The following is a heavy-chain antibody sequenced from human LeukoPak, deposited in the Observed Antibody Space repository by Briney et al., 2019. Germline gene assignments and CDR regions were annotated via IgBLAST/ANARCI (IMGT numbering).Heavy chain of an antibody. CDR1: GFTFSSYW. J-gene: IGHJ4*02. CDR3: ARTWAGAFFDY. CDR2: INQDGSEK. D-gene: IGHD6-19*01. V-gene: IGHV3-7*01. Sequence: GGSLRLSCAASGFTFSSYWMSWVRQAPGKGREGVANINQDGSEKYYVDSVKGRFTISSDNAKNSLYLQMNSLRAEDTAVYYCARTWAGAFFDYWGQGSLVTVSS.